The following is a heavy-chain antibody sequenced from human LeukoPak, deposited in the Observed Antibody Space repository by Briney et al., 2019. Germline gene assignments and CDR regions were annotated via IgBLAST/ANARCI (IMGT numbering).Heavy chain of an antibody. J-gene: IGHJ4*02. CDR3: ARDRSSGWFFDY. CDR1: GGTFSSYA. CDR2: IIPIFGTA. D-gene: IGHD6-19*01. Sequence: SVKVSCKASGGTFSSYAISWVRQAPGQGLEWMGGIIPIFGTANYAQKFQGRVTITADKSTSTAYMELSSLRPEDTAVYYCARDRSSGWFFDYWGQGTLVTVSS. V-gene: IGHV1-69*06.